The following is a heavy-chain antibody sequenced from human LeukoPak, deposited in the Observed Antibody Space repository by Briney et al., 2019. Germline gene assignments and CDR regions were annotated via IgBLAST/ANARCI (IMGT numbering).Heavy chain of an antibody. Sequence: GGSLRLSCAASGFTFSSYATSWVRQAPGKGLEWVSTISGSGDSTYYADSVKGRSTISRDNSKDTLYLQMNSLRAEDTAVYYCAHGSYFDYWGQGTLVTVSS. CDR2: ISGSGDST. CDR1: GFTFSSYA. J-gene: IGHJ4*02. CDR3: AHGSYFDY. V-gene: IGHV3-23*01. D-gene: IGHD1-14*01.